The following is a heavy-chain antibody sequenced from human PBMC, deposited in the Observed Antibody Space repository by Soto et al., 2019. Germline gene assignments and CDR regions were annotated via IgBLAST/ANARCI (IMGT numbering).Heavy chain of an antibody. D-gene: IGHD6-19*01. CDR1: GFTFSSYA. CDR3: AKVASSGWYWFDP. V-gene: IGHV3-23*01. Sequence: EVQLLESGGGLVQPGGSLRVSCAASGFTFSSYAMSWVRQAPGKGLEWVSGISGGGGSTYYADSVKGRFTISRDNSKNTLYLQMSSLRAEDTAVYYCAKVASSGWYWFDPWGQGTLVTVSS. J-gene: IGHJ5*02. CDR2: ISGGGGST.